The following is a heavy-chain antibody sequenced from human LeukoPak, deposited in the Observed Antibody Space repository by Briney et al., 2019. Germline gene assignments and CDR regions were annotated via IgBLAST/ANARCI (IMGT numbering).Heavy chain of an antibody. CDR1: GGSFSGYD. D-gene: IGHD5-24*01. CDR3: ARHLGRDGLDY. V-gene: IGHV4-34*01. Sequence: SETLSLTCAVYGGSFSGYDWSWIRQPPGKGLEWIGEINHSGSTNYNPSLKNRVTISVDTSKNQFSLRLSSVTAADTSVYYCARHLGRDGLDYWGQGTLVTVSS. CDR2: INHSGST. J-gene: IGHJ4*02.